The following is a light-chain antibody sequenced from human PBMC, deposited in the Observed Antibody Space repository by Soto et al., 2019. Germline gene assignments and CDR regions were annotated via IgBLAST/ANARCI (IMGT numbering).Light chain of an antibody. Sequence: EIALRQSPATLFLSPGQRAILSCRASQSISSYLAWYQQKPGQAPRLLIYDASNRATGIPARFSGSGSGTDFTLTISSLEPEEFAVYHCQQRSDWPLTFGGGTRVEIK. CDR2: DAS. V-gene: IGKV3-11*01. CDR3: QQRSDWPLT. CDR1: QSISSY. J-gene: IGKJ4*01.